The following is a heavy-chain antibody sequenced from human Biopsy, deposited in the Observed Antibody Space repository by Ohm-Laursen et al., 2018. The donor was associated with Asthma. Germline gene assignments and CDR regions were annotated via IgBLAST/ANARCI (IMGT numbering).Heavy chain of an antibody. CDR2: FSASGTS. V-gene: IGHV4-39*01. CDR1: GGSISSRPSY. J-gene: IGHJ1*01. CDR3: ARHGPTNYRLDS. Sequence: SDTLSLTCPFSGGSISSRPSYWGWLRQPPGKGLEWIASFSASGTSYFNASLKSRVTTSVDVSKNQLSLRLTSVTAADTAVYFCARHGPTNYRLDSWGQGSLVIVSS. D-gene: IGHD4/OR15-4a*01.